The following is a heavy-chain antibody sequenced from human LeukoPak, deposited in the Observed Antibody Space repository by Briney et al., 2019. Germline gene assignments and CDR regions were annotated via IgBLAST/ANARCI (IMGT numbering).Heavy chain of an antibody. D-gene: IGHD6-6*01. CDR3: ARGAIAARAPSHFDY. CDR2: IYHSGST. Sequence: SETLSLTCTVSGYSISSGYYWGWIRQPPGKGLEWIGSIYHSGSTYYNPSLKSRVTISVDTSKNQFSLKLSSVTAADTAVYYCARGAIAARAPSHFDYWGQGTLVTVSS. J-gene: IGHJ4*02. CDR1: GYSISSGYY. V-gene: IGHV4-38-2*02.